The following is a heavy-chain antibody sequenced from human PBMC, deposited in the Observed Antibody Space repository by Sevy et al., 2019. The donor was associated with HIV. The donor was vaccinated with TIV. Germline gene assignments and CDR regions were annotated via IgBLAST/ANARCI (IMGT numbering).Heavy chain of an antibody. Sequence: GGSLRLSCAASGFTFSSYAMSWVRQAPGKGLDWVSAISGSGGSTYYADSVKGRFTISRDNSKNTLYLQMNSLRAEDTAVYYCAHPGVYTAMAPFDYWGQGTLVTVSS. V-gene: IGHV3-23*01. CDR3: AHPGVYTAMAPFDY. CDR2: ISGSGGST. CDR1: GFTFSSYA. J-gene: IGHJ4*02. D-gene: IGHD5-18*01.